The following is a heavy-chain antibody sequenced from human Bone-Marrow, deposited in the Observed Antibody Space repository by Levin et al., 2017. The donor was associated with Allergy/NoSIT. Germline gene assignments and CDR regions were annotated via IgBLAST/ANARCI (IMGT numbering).Heavy chain of an antibody. J-gene: IGHJ4*02. CDR2: ISTITANP. CDR3: ARDRATVHYDY. V-gene: IGHV7-4-1*02. D-gene: IGHD4-11*01. CDR1: GYTFTSHS. Sequence: EASVKVSCKTSGYTFTSHSINWVRQAPGQGLEWMGYISTITANPTYAQGFTGRFVFSLDTSVTTAYLQINGLKTEDTAIYYCARDRATVHYDYWGQGTLVTVSS.